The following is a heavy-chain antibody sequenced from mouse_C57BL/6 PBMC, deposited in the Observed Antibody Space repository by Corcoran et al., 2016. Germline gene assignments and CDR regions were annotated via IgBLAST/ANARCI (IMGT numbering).Heavy chain of an antibody. J-gene: IGHJ3*01. V-gene: IGHV1-81*01. D-gene: IGHD1-1*01. CDR2: IYPRSGNT. CDR3: ATVVDFAY. CDR1: GYTFTSYG. Sequence: QVQLQQSGAELARPGASVKLSCKASGYTFTSYGISWVKQRTGQGLEWIGEIYPRSGNTYYNEKFKGKATLTADKSSSTAYMELRSLTSEDSAVYFCATVVDFAYWGQGTLVTVSA.